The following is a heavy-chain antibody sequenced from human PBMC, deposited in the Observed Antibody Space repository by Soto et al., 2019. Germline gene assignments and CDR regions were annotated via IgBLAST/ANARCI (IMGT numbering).Heavy chain of an antibody. D-gene: IGHD5-18*01. V-gene: IGHV3-21*01. CDR1: GFTFSSYS. J-gene: IGHJ4*02. Sequence: EVELVESGGGLVRPGGSLRLSCAASGFTFSSYSMNWVRQAPGKGLEWVSSITIGSTYIYYADSVKGRFTISRDNAKNSLYLQMNSLRAEDTAVYYCARLRGYTAMIDYWGQGTLVTVSS. CDR2: ITIGSTYI. CDR3: ARLRGYTAMIDY.